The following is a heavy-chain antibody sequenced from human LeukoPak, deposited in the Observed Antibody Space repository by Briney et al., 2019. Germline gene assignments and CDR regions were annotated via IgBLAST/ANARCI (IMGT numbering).Heavy chain of an antibody. Sequence: SETLSITCTVSGYSISSGYYWGWIRQPPGKRLEWIGSIYHSGSTYYNPSLKSRVTISVDKSKNQFSLKLRSVTAADTAVYYCARKEGYSSSWPLDYWGQETLVTVSS. D-gene: IGHD6-13*01. J-gene: IGHJ4*02. CDR3: ARKEGYSSSWPLDY. CDR2: IYHSGST. CDR1: GYSISSGYY. V-gene: IGHV4-38-2*02.